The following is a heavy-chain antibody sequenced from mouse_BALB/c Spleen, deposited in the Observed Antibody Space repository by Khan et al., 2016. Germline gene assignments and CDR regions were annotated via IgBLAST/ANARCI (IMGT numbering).Heavy chain of an antibody. CDR3: ARRGLYGLDY. CDR1: GYTFRNYG. V-gene: IGHV9-3-1*01. J-gene: IGHJ4*01. CDR2: INTHTGEP. Sequence: QCQLVQSGPELKKPGETVKISCKASGYTFRNYGMKWVKQAPGKGLKWMGWINTHTGEPTYADDFKGRFVFSLETSASTAYLQIKDVKNEDTATYFCARRGLYGLDYWGQGTSVTVSS. D-gene: IGHD3-1*01.